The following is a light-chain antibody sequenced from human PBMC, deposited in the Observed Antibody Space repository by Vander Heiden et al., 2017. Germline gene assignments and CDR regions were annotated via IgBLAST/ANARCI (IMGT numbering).Light chain of an antibody. CDR3: QVWDSDIDHYV. J-gene: IGLJ1*01. Sequence: SYVPPQPPSVSVAPGQTSPITRGGNHICSRSVHWYQQKPGQAPVLVVYDDSERPSGIPERFSGSNSGNTATLTISRVEAGDEADYYCQVWDSDIDHYVFGAGTKVTVL. V-gene: IGLV3-21*02. CDR1: HICSRS. CDR2: DDS.